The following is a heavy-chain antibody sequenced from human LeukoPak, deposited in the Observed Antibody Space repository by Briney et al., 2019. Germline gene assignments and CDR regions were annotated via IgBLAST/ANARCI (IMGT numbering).Heavy chain of an antibody. CDR2: INHSGST. CDR1: GGSFSGYY. CDR3: ARRAYSAAYWKHFDY. J-gene: IGHJ4*02. V-gene: IGHV4-34*01. Sequence: PSETLSLTCAVYGGSFSGYYWSWIRQPPGKGLEWIGEINHSGSTNYSPSLKSRVTISVDTSKNQFSLKLNSVTAADTAVYFCARRAYSAAYWKHFDYWGQGTLVTVSS. D-gene: IGHD1-1*01.